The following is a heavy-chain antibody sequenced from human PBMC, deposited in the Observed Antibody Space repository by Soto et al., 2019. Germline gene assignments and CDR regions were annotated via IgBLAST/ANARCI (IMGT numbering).Heavy chain of an antibody. J-gene: IGHJ4*02. CDR3: ARDTAMSRPPFFDY. CDR1: GGSFSGYY. V-gene: IGHV4-34*01. Sequence: SETLSLTCAVYGGSFSGYYWSWIRQPPGKGLEWIGEINHSGSTNYNPSLKSRVTISVDTSKNQFSLKLSSVTAADTAVYYCARDTAMSRPPFFDYWGQGTLVTVSS. D-gene: IGHD5-18*01. CDR2: INHSGST.